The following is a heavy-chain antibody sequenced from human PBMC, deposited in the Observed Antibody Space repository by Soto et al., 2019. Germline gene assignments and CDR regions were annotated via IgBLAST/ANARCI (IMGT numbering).Heavy chain of an antibody. V-gene: IGHV3-64*02. J-gene: IGHJ6*02. Sequence: EVQLVESGEGLVQPGRSLRLSCAASGFTFSSYAMHWVRQAPGKGLEYVSAISSNGGSTYYADSVKGRFTISRDNSKNTLYLQMGSLRAEDMVVYYCARGQYSSSSYYYYGMDVWGQGTTVTVFS. CDR2: ISSNGGST. CDR3: ARGQYSSSSYYYYGMDV. D-gene: IGHD6-6*01. CDR1: GFTFSSYA.